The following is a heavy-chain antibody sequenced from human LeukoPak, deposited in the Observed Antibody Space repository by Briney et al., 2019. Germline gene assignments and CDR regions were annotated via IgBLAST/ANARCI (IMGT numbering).Heavy chain of an antibody. D-gene: IGHD5-12*01. V-gene: IGHV1-8*03. J-gene: IGHJ4*02. CDR2: MNPNSGST. CDR3: ARGRSTGYPYYFEY. Sequence: AASVKVSCKASGHTFTSYDINWVRQATGQGLEWMGWMNPNSGSTGYAQKFQGRVTITRNTSISTAYMELSGLRSEDTAVYYCARGRSTGYPYYFEYWGQGTLVTVSS. CDR1: GHTFTSYD.